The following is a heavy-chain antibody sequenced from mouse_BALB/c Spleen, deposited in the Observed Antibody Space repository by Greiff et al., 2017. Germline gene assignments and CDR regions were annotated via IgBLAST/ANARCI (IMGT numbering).Heavy chain of an antibody. J-gene: IGHJ3*01. V-gene: IGHV14-1*02. Sequence: EVQLQQSGAELVRPGALVKLSCKASGFNIKDYYMHWVKQRPEQGLEWIGWIDPENGNTIYDPKFQGKASITADTSSNTAYLQLSSLTSEDTAVYYCARAVGYYGWFAYWGQGTLVTVSA. D-gene: IGHD1-1*01. CDR3: ARAVGYYGWFAY. CDR2: IDPENGNT. CDR1: GFNIKDYY.